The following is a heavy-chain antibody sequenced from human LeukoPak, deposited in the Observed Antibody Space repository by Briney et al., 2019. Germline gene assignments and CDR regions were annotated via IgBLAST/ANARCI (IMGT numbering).Heavy chain of an antibody. CDR2: IRSKAYGGTT. Sequence: PGGSLRLSCTASGFTFGDYAMSWVRQAPGKGLEWVSFIRSKAYGGTTEYAASVKGRFTISRDDSKSTAYLQMNSLKTEDTAVYYCRGDSSGYYSDYGMDVWGQGTTVTVSS. CDR1: GFTFGDYA. V-gene: IGHV3-49*04. CDR3: RGDSSGYYSDYGMDV. D-gene: IGHD3-22*01. J-gene: IGHJ6*02.